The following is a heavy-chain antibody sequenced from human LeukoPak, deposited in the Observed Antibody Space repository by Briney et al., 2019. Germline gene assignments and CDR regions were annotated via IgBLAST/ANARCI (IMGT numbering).Heavy chain of an antibody. CDR1: GYTFTGHY. D-gene: IGHD6-19*01. J-gene: IGHJ6*03. CDR3: ARAAIAVAGDYHYHYMDV. V-gene: IGHV1-2*02. CDR2: ISPSSGDT. Sequence: ASVKVSCKASGYTFTGHYMHWVRQAPGQGLEWMGGISPSSGDTDYSQRFQGRVTMTRDTSISTAYMELSRLRSDDTAVYYCARAAIAVAGDYHYHYMDVWGKGTTVTVSS.